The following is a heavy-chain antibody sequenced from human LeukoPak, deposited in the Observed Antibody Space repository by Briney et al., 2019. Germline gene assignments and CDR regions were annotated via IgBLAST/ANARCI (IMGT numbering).Heavy chain of an antibody. CDR1: GGSISSYY. J-gene: IGHJ4*02. CDR2: IYYSGST. D-gene: IGHD6-13*01. Sequence: SETLSLTCTVSGGSISSYYWSWIRQPPGKGLEWIGYIYYSGSTNYNPSLKSRLTISVDTSKNQFSLKLSSVTAADTAVYYCAIGYSSSWDLFDYWGQGTLVTVSS. CDR3: AIGYSSSWDLFDY. V-gene: IGHV4-59*08.